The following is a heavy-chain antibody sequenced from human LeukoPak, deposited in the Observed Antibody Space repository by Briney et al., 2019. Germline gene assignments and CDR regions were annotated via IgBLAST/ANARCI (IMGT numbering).Heavy chain of an antibody. CDR2: INHSGST. Sequence: SETLSLTCAVYGGSFSGYYWSLICQPPGKGLEWIGEINHSGSTNYNPSLKSRVTISVDTSENQFSLKLSSVTAADTAVYYCAGIATGFNWFDPWGQGTLVTVSS. CDR1: GGSFSGYY. V-gene: IGHV4-34*01. CDR3: AGIATGFNWFDP. D-gene: IGHD6-13*01. J-gene: IGHJ5*02.